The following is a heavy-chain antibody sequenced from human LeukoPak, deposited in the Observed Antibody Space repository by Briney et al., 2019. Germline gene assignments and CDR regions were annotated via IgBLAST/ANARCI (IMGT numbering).Heavy chain of an antibody. CDR3: ASSYGSGSYYP. D-gene: IGHD3-10*01. CDR2: IYYSGST. CDR1: GASISSYY. V-gene: IGHV4-59*01. J-gene: IGHJ5*02. Sequence: SETLSLTCTVSGASISSYYWSWIRQPPGKGLEWSGYIYYSGSTNYNPSLKSRVTISVDTSKNHFSLKLRSVTSADTAVYYCASSYGSGSYYPRRQGTLVAV.